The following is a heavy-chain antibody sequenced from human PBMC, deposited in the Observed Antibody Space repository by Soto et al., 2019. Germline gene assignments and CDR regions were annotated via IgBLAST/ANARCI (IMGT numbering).Heavy chain of an antibody. J-gene: IGHJ2*01. Sequence: QVQLVQSGAEVKTPGASVKVSCKASGYNFNSHWMHWVRQAPGQGLEWMGVINPGGTTTVYAQSFQGRFTMTWDASKRTVYMELSSLRSEDTAVFYCARDNYYAGRVLKGWHFDLWGRGTLVIVSS. CDR3: ARDNYYAGRVLKGWHFDL. CDR2: INPGGTTT. V-gene: IGHV1-46*02. CDR1: GYNFNSHW. D-gene: IGHD3-10*01.